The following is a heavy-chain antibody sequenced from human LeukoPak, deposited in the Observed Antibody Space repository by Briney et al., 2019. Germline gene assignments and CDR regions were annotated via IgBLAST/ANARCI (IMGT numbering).Heavy chain of an antibody. D-gene: IGHD3-22*01. CDR2: IKQDAGTE. CDR3: ARGSRDSSGYRYYLNY. V-gene: IGHV3-7*01. J-gene: IGHJ4*02. CDR1: GFTYRSYW. Sequence: GGSLTLSCAASGFTYRSYWMSWVRQAPGKGLEWVASIKQDAGTEYSVDSLKGRFTISRDNAYNSLYLQMNSLRAEDTAVYFCARGSRDSSGYRYYLNYWGQGTLVTVSS.